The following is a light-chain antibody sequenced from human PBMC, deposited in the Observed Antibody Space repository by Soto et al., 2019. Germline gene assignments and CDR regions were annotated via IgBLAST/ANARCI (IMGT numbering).Light chain of an antibody. V-gene: IGKV1-5*03. Sequence: XTQSPSTLSASVGDRVTITCRASQRVSRWLAWYQQQPGKAPKLLIYKASSLESGVPSRFSGSESGTEFTLTISSLQPDDFATYYCQQYSGYSLTFGGGTKVEIK. J-gene: IGKJ4*01. CDR1: QRVSRW. CDR2: KAS. CDR3: QQYSGYSLT.